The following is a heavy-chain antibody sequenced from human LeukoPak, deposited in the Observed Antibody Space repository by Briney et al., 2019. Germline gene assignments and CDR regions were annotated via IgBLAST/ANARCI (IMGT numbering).Heavy chain of an antibody. J-gene: IGHJ6*03. V-gene: IGHV1-18*01. CDR2: ISAYNGNT. Sequence: GASVKVSCKASGYTFTSYGISWVRQAPGQGLEWMGWISAYNGNTNYAQKLQGRVTMTTDTSTSTAYMELRSLRSDDTAGYYCARSGDSSGWYYYYYYYMDVWGKGTTVTVSS. CDR1: GYTFTSYG. D-gene: IGHD6-19*01. CDR3: ARSGDSSGWYYYYYYYMDV.